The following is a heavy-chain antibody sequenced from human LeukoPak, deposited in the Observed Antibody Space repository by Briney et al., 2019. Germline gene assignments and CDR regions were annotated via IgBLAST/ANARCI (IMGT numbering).Heavy chain of an antibody. CDR2: IYSGGST. Sequence: GGSLRLSCAASGFTVSSNYMSWVRQAPGKGLEWVSVIYSGGSTYYADSVKGRFTISRDNSKNTLYLQMNSLRAEDTAVYYCASPVAAAGYYYYYGMDVWGQGTTVTVSS. V-gene: IGHV3-53*01. CDR1: GFTVSSNY. J-gene: IGHJ6*02. D-gene: IGHD6-13*01. CDR3: ASPVAAAGYYYYYGMDV.